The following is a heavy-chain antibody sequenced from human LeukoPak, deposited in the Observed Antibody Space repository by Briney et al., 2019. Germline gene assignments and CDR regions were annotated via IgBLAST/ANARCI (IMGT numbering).Heavy chain of an antibody. D-gene: IGHD3-10*01. CDR3: ARDGGELWPLDE. V-gene: IGHV3-7*01. J-gene: IGHJ4*02. Sequence: GGSLRLSCVASGFPFKGYWMTWVRQSPGKGVDWVANIKPDGSETNYLDSVKGRFTISRDNARDSLFLEMNNLRVDDTAVYYCARDGGELWPLDEWGQGILVTVSS. CDR1: GFPFKGYW. CDR2: IKPDGSET.